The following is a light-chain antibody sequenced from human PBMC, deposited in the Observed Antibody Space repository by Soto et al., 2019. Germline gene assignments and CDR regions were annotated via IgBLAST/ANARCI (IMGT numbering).Light chain of an antibody. Sequence: EIVLTQSPATLSLSPGERATLSCRASQSVSSYLAWYQQKPGQAPRLLIYDASNRATGIPARFSGIGSGTDCTLTISSLEPEEFAVFYGQQRKNWPPRLTFGGGTKVEIK. J-gene: IGKJ4*01. CDR3: QQRKNWPPRLT. V-gene: IGKV3-11*01. CDR1: QSVSSY. CDR2: DAS.